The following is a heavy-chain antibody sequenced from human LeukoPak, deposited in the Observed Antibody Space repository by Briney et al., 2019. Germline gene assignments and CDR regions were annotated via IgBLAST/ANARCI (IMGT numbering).Heavy chain of an antibody. CDR2: IKHDGST. CDR3: ARDSRRDSSGSLG. Sequence: SETLSLTCAVYGGSFSGDFWSWLRQSPGKGLEWIGEIKHDGSTTYNPSLESRVTMSLDTSTNQISLEMTSVTAADTAVYYCARDSRRDSSGSLGWGQGTLVTVSS. V-gene: IGHV4-34*01. D-gene: IGHD3-22*01. CDR1: GGSFSGDF. J-gene: IGHJ4*02.